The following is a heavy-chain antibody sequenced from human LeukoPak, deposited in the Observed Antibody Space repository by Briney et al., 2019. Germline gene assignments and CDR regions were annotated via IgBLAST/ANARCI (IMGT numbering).Heavy chain of an antibody. Sequence: GGSLRLSCAASGFAFSNFWMGWARQTPGKGLEWVSSISSSSSYISYADSVKGRFTISRDNAKNSLYLQMNSLRAEDTAVYYCARERVSAMTDYWGQGTLVTVSS. V-gene: IGHV3-21*01. D-gene: IGHD5-18*01. CDR1: GFAFSNFW. J-gene: IGHJ4*02. CDR2: ISSSSSYI. CDR3: ARERVSAMTDY.